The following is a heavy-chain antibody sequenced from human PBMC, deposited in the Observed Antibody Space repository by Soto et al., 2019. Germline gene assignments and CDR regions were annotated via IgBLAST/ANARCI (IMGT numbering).Heavy chain of an antibody. CDR2: INAGNGNT. CDR1: GYTFTSYA. Sequence: ASVKVSCKASGYTFTSYAMHWVRQAPGQRLEWMGWINAGNGNTKYSQKFQGRVTITRDKSASTAYMELSSLRSEDTAAYYCATDRREYDILTGYYRVFDYWGQGTLVTVSS. CDR3: ATDRREYDILTGYYRVFDY. J-gene: IGHJ4*02. D-gene: IGHD3-9*01. V-gene: IGHV1-3*01.